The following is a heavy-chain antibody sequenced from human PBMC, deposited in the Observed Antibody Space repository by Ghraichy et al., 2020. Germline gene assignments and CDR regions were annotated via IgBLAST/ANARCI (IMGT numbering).Heavy chain of an antibody. CDR3: ARGHYNSRLYFHNVDI. J-gene: IGHJ6*02. CDR1: GDSINSYS. Sequence: ETLSLTCTVSGDSINSYSWSWIRQSAGKGLEWIGRIFTSGSTHYNPSLKSRVTMSADTSKNQVSLKLDSVTAADTAEYYCARGHYNSRLYFHNVDIWGQGTSVTVSS. V-gene: IGHV4-4*07. D-gene: IGHD1-14*01. CDR2: IFTSGST.